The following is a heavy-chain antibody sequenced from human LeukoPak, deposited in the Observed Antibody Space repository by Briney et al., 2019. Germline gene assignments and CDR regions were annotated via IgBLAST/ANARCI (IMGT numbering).Heavy chain of an antibody. CDR2: IISNIGIA. CDR1: GCTFSSYT. J-gene: IGHJ5*02. CDR3: ARACRHPKDIVLVPVAMPVYNWFDP. V-gene: IGHV1-69*02. Sequence: RASLKLSCTASGCTFSSYTISWVRQAPGQGLEWIGRIISNIGIANSEQKVQGRVTITTDKSKTTDYMYLSSQRSENTAVYYCARACRHPKDIVLVPVAMPVYNWFDPWGQGNLVTVSS. D-gene: IGHD2-2*01.